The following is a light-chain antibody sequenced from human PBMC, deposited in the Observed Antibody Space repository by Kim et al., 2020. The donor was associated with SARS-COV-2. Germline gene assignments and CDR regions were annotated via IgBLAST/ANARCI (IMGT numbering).Light chain of an antibody. Sequence: DIQMTQSPSTLSASVGDRVTITCRASQSISNWLAWYQQKPGKAPKLLIYKASSLESGVPSRFSGGGSGTEFTLTISSLQPDDFATYYCQQCNNYPLTFGGGTKVDIK. J-gene: IGKJ4*01. CDR3: QQCNNYPLT. CDR1: QSISNW. V-gene: IGKV1-5*03. CDR2: KAS.